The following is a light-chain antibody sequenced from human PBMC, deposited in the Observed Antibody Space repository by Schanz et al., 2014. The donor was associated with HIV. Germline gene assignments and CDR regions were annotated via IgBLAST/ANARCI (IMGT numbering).Light chain of an antibody. V-gene: IGLV2-14*03. Sequence: QSALTQPASVSGSPGQSITISCTGTSSDVGSSNYVSWYQQHPGKAPQLMIYDVTNRPSGVSTRFSGSKSGNTASLTISGLQAEDEADYYCSSYTSSRTWVFGGGTKVTVL. CDR3: SSYTSSRTWV. CDR2: DVT. J-gene: IGLJ3*02. CDR1: SSDVGSSNY.